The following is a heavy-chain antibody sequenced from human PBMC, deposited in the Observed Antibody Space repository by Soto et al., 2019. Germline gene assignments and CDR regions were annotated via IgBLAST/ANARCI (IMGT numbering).Heavy chain of an antibody. CDR3: ARDIISAGVTSKY. D-gene: IGHD3-3*01. CDR2: INPTGGST. CDR1: GYTFTKYY. Sequence: QVQLEQSGPEVKKPGASLRVSCRTSGYTFTKYYVHWVRQAPGQGLEWMGIINPTGGSTRYAQKFQCRVTMTSAPCTSTVYMVMSGLTSEDTAVYYCARDIISAGVTSKYWGQGCTVTVSS. J-gene: IGHJ4*02. V-gene: IGHV1-46*03.